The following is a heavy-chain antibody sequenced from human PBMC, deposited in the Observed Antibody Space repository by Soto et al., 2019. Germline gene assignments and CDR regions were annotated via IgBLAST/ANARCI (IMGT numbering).Heavy chain of an antibody. CDR1: GFTFSSYS. J-gene: IGHJ4*02. Sequence: GGSLRLSCAASGFTFSSYSMNWVRQAPGKGLEWVSAISGSGGSTYYADSVKGRFTISRDNSKNTLYLQMNSLRAEDTAVYYCARGPLWFGETYFDYWGQGTLVTVSS. V-gene: IGHV3-23*01. CDR3: ARGPLWFGETYFDY. CDR2: ISGSGGST. D-gene: IGHD3-10*01.